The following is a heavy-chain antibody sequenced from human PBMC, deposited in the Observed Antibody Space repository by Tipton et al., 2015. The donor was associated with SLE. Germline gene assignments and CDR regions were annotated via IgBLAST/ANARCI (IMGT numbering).Heavy chain of an antibody. J-gene: IGHJ5*01. CDR3: ARFVPGYDDFRGWFDS. D-gene: IGHD3-9*01. Sequence: TLSLTCAVSGGSIDRGYWWSWVRQAPEKGLEWIGDIYHTGGTNYKPSLKSRVDISVDKSKNDFSLKLNSVTAEDTAVYHCARFVPGYDDFRGWFDSWGRGILVTVSS. V-gene: IGHV4-4*02. CDR2: IYHTGGT. CDR1: GGSIDRGYW.